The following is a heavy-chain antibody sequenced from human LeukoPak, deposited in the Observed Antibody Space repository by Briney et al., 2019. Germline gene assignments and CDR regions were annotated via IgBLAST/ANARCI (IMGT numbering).Heavy chain of an antibody. J-gene: IGHJ4*02. CDR3: ARDRLGGAVASWIPDY. CDR2: VYHSGSN. V-gene: IGHV4-59*01. D-gene: IGHD3-16*01. CDR1: GGSINNYY. Sequence: WETLSLTCSVSGGSINNYYWSWIRQPPGKPLECIGSVYHSGSNDYNPSLRSRVTISVDMSKNHFSLKVTSVTAADTAIYYCARDRLGGAVASWIPDYWGQGILVTVSS.